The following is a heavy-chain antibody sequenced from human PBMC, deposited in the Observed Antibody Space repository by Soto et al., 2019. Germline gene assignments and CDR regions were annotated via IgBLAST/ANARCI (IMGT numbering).Heavy chain of an antibody. Sequence: PGGSLRLSCAASEFTFSDYAMSXVRQAPGKGLEWVSAIGGGGADTNYAASVKGRFTISRDNAKNTLYLQMNSLRAEDTAVYSCARLPRFDYYYLDVWGKGTTVTVSS. CDR2: IGGGGADT. J-gene: IGHJ6*03. CDR3: ARLPRFDYYYLDV. CDR1: EFTFSDYA. D-gene: IGHD3-3*01. V-gene: IGHV3-23*01.